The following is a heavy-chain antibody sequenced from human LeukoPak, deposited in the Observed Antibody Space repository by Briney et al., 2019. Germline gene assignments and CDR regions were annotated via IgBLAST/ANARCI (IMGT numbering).Heavy chain of an antibody. J-gene: IGHJ4*02. CDR3: RGVKGVFDY. CDR1: GFTFSGYG. CDR2: ISYDGSNK. Sequence: PGRSLRLSCAASGFTFSGYGMHWVRQAPGKGLEWVAVISYDGSNKYYADSVKGRFTISRDNSKDSLFLEMDSLRSEDTAVYYCRGVKGVFDYWGQGTLVTVSS. V-gene: IGHV3-30*03. D-gene: IGHD3-10*01.